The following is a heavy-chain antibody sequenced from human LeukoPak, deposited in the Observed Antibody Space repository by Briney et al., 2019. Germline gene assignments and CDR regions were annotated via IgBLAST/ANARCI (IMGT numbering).Heavy chain of an antibody. CDR1: GGTFSSYA. Sequence: GASVKVSCKASGGTFSSYAISWVRQAPGQGLEWMGRIIPILGIANYAQKFQGRVMITADKSTSTAYMELSSLRSEDTAVYYCAGDQVPAAFVDYYYYYGMDVWGQGTTVTVSS. CDR2: IIPILGIA. D-gene: IGHD2-2*01. J-gene: IGHJ6*02. CDR3: AGDQVPAAFVDYYYYYGMDV. V-gene: IGHV1-69*04.